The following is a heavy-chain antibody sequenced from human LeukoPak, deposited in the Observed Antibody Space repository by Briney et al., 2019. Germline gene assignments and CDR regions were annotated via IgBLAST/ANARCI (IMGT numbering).Heavy chain of an antibody. Sequence: ASVKVSCKASGGTFSSYAISWVRQAPGQGLEWMGRIIPILGIANYAQKFQGRVTITADKSTSTAYMELSSLRSEDTAVYYCARAPSLVATYYFDYWGQGTLVTVSS. CDR2: IIPILGIA. J-gene: IGHJ4*02. CDR1: GGTFSSYA. CDR3: ARAPSLVATYYFDY. D-gene: IGHD5-12*01. V-gene: IGHV1-69*04.